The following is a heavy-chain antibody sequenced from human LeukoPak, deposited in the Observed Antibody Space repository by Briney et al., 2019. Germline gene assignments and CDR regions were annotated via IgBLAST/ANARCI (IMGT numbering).Heavy chain of an antibody. CDR1: GFTFSSYG. D-gene: IGHD2-2*01. CDR3: AKAPDIVVVPAAGRFDY. V-gene: IGHV3-30*02. Sequence: GGSLRLSCAASGFTFSSYGMHWVRQAPGKGLEWVAFIRYDGSNKYYADSVKGRFTISRDNSKNTLYLQMNSLRAEDTAVYYCAKAPDIVVVPAAGRFDYWGQGTLVTVSS. CDR2: IRYDGSNK. J-gene: IGHJ4*02.